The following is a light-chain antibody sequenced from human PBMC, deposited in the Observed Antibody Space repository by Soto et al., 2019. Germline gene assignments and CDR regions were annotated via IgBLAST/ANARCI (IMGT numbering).Light chain of an antibody. Sequence: QSALTQPASVSGSPGQSITISCTGSNSDIGSYNLVSWYQHHPGKAPKLMISEVIRRPSGVSNRFSGSKSGNTASLTISGLQAEDEADYYGCSYAGSSIFVFGGGTKVTVL. CDR2: EVI. CDR1: NSDIGSYNL. CDR3: CSYAGSSIFV. J-gene: IGLJ2*01. V-gene: IGLV2-23*02.